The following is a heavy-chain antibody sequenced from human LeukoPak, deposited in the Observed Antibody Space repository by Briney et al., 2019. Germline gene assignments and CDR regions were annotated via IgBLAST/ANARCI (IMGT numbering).Heavy chain of an antibody. J-gene: IGHJ5*02. V-gene: IGHV4-59*08. Sequence: SETLSLTCTVSGGSISSYYWSWIRQPPGKGLEWIGYIYYSGSTDYNPSLKSRVTISVDTSKNQFSLKLSSVTAADTAVYYCARHGTGIAAPNWFDPWGQGTLVTVSS. CDR2: IYYSGST. CDR1: GGSISSYY. D-gene: IGHD6-13*01. CDR3: ARHGTGIAAPNWFDP.